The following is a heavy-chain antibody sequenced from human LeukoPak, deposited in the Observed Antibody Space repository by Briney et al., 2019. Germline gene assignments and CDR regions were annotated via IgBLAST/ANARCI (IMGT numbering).Heavy chain of an antibody. CDR3: ARGGLQLWSLVDY. J-gene: IGHJ4*02. Sequence: ASVKPSCKASGYTFTGYFMHWVRQAPGQGLEWMGWINPNSGVTNYAQKFQGRVTTTRDTSISTAYMELSSLRSDDTAIYFCARGGLQLWSLVDYWGQGTLV. CDR1: GYTFTGYF. CDR2: INPNSGVT. D-gene: IGHD5-18*01. V-gene: IGHV1-2*02.